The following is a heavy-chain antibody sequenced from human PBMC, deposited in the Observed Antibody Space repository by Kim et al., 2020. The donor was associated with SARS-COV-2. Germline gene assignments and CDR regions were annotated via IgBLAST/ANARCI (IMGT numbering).Heavy chain of an antibody. V-gene: IGHV4-39*01. D-gene: IGHD6-13*01. CDR3: ARLKLPGYSSSWYAGNFDY. J-gene: IGHJ4*02. Sequence: SRVTISVDTSKNQFSLKLSSVTAADTAVYYCARLKLPGYSSSWYAGNFDYWGQGTLVTVSS.